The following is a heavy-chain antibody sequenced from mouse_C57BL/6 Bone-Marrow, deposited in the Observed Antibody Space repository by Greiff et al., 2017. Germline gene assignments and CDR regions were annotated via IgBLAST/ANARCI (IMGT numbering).Heavy chain of an antibody. J-gene: IGHJ2*01. CDR1: GYSFTDYN. V-gene: IGHV1-39*01. CDR3: AKDGYDGECYFDY. Sequence: VQLQQSGPELVKPGASVKISCKASGYSFTDYNMNWVKQSNGKSLEWIGVIYPNYGTTNYNQKFKGKATLTVDQSSSPAYMQLNSLTSEDSAVYCCAKDGYDGECYFDYWGQGTTLTVSS. CDR2: IYPNYGTT. D-gene: IGHD2-2*01.